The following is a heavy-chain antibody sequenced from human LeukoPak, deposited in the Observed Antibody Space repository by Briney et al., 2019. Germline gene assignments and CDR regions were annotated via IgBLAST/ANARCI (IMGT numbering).Heavy chain of an antibody. CDR1: GGTFSSYA. D-gene: IGHD5-18*01. Sequence: GASVKVSCKASGGTFSSYAISWVRQAPGQGLEWMGGIIPIFGTANYAQKFQGRVTITADESTSTAYMELSSLRSEDTAVYYCASVDTAMVPRVDYWGQGTLVTVSS. CDR3: ASVDTAMVPRVDY. J-gene: IGHJ4*02. V-gene: IGHV1-69*13. CDR2: IIPIFGTA.